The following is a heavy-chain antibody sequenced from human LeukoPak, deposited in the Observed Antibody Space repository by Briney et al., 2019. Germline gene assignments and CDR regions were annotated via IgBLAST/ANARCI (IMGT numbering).Heavy chain of an antibody. V-gene: IGHV4-34*01. CDR1: GGSFSGYY. J-gene: IGHJ3*02. CDR2: INHSGST. D-gene: IGHD5-24*01. CDR3: ARGRWLPNAFNI. Sequence: SETLSLTCAVYGGSFSGYYWSWIRQPPGKGLEWIGEINHSGSTNYNPSLKSRVTISVDTSKNQFSLKLSSVTAADTAVYYCARGRWLPNAFNIWGQGTMVTAFS.